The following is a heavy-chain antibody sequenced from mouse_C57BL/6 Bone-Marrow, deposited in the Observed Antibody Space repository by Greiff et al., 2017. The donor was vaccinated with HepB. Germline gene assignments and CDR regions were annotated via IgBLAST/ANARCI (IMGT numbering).Heavy chain of an antibody. V-gene: IGHV3-6*01. CDR3: ARGSTMITKWYFDV. CDR2: ISYDGSN. CDR1: GYSITSGYY. D-gene: IGHD2-4*01. J-gene: IGHJ1*03. Sequence: DVKLQESGPGLVKPSQSLSLTCSVTGYSITSGYYWNWIRQFPGNKLEWMGYISYDGSNNYNPSLKNRISITSDTSKNQFFLKLNSVTTEDTATYYCARGSTMITKWYFDVWGTGTTVTVSS.